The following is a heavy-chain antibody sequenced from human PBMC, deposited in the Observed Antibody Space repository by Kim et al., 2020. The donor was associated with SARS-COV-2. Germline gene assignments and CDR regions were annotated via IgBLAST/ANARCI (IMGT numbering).Heavy chain of an antibody. CDR3: AKAVD. Sequence: SYDGSNTYYADSVKGRFTISRDNSKNTLYLQMNSLRAEDTAVYYCAKAVDWGQGTLVTVSS. CDR2: SYDGSNT. V-gene: IGHV3-30*18. J-gene: IGHJ4*02.